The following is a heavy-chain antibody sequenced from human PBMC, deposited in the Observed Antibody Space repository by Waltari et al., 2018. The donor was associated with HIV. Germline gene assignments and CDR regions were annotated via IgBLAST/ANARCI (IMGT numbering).Heavy chain of an antibody. Sequence: QVQLQESGPGLVKPSQTLSLTCPVSGGSISSGSYYWSWLRQPAGKGLEWIGRIYTSGSTNYNPSLKSRVTISVDTSKNQFSLKLSSVTAADTAVYYCARGRYNWNDVCWFDPWGQGTLVTVSS. V-gene: IGHV4-61*02. CDR1: GGSISSGSYY. CDR3: ARGRYNWNDVCWFDP. CDR2: IYTSGST. D-gene: IGHD1-1*01. J-gene: IGHJ5*02.